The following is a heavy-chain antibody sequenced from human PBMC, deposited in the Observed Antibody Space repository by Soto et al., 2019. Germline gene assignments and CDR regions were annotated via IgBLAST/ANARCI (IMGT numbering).Heavy chain of an antibody. J-gene: IGHJ6*01. CDR2: ISYDGSNK. D-gene: IGHD3-10*01. Sequence: QVQLVESGGGVVQPGRSLRLSCAASGFTFSSYAMHWVRQAPGKGLEWVAVISYDGSNKYYADSVKGRFTISRDNSKNTLYLQMNSLGAEDTAVYYCARGMGVVRVPRGYDGMDVW. V-gene: IGHV3-30-3*01. CDR3: ARGMGVVRVPRGYDGMDV. CDR1: GFTFSSYA.